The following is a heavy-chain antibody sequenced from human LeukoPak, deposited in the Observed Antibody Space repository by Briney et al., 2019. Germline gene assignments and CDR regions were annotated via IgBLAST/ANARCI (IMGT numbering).Heavy chain of an antibody. V-gene: IGHV1-18*01. Sequence: GSVRVSCKASGYTFTNYGISWVRPAPGQGLEWMGWISAYNGNTNYVQKLQGRVTMTTDTSTSTAYMELRSLRSDDTAVYYRGRDLDIVVALAAPRHYGMDVWGQGTPVTVSS. D-gene: IGHD2-2*01. CDR2: ISAYNGNT. J-gene: IGHJ6*02. CDR1: GYTFTNYG. CDR3: GRDLDIVVALAAPRHYGMDV.